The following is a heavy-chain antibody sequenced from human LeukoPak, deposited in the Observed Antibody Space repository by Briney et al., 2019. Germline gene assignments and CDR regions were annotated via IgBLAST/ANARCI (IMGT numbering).Heavy chain of an antibody. Sequence: PGGSLRLSCAASGFILSSYTMNWVRQAPGKGLEWVANIKQGGREGKYVGSVKGRFAISRDDAKSTLYLQMDSLSGDDTAVYYCARDNGGWFDSWGRGTLVTVSS. D-gene: IGHD3-10*01. CDR2: IKQGGREG. V-gene: IGHV3-7*03. J-gene: IGHJ5*01. CDR3: ARDNGGWFDS. CDR1: GFILSSYT.